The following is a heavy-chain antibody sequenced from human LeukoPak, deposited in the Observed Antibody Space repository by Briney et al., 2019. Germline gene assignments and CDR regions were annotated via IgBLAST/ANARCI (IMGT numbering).Heavy chain of an antibody. CDR3: AADRFSIFGVVITPKNYYGMDV. D-gene: IGHD3-3*01. J-gene: IGHJ6*02. CDR1: GDTLTEFA. CDR2: FDPEDGET. Sequence: ASVKVSCKVSGDTLTEFAMHWVRQAPGKGLEWMGGFDPEDGETIYAQKFQGRVIMSEDTSTDTAYMEPSSLRSEDTAVYYCAADRFSIFGVVITPKNYYGMDVWGQGTTVTVSS. V-gene: IGHV1-24*01.